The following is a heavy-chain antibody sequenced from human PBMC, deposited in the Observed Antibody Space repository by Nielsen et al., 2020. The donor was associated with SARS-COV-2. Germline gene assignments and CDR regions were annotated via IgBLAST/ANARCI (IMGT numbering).Heavy chain of an antibody. CDR1: GGSISSYY. CDR2: IYYSGST. Sequence: GSLRLSCTVSGGSISSYYWSWIRQPPGKGLEWIGYIYYSGSTNYNPSLKSRVTISVDTSKNQFSLKLSSVTAADTAVYYCARGGVSLYYYYMDVWGKGTTVTVSS. D-gene: IGHD3-10*01. V-gene: IGHV4-59*12. CDR3: ARGGVSLYYYYMDV. J-gene: IGHJ6*03.